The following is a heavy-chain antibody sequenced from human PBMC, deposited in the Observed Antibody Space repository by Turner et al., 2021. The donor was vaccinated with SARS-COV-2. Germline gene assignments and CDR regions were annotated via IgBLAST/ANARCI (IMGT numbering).Heavy chain of an antibody. CDR2: IYYSGST. CDR1: GGSISSSSYY. D-gene: IGHD3-22*01. J-gene: IGHJ5*02. CDR3: ARPTSLRYDSSVYHWFDP. V-gene: IGHV4-39*01. Sequence: QLQLRESGPGLVKPSETLSLTCTVSGGSISSSSYYWGWIRPPPGKGLEWIGSIYYSGSTYYNPSLKSRCTISVDTSKKQFSLKLSSVTAADTAVYYCARPTSLRYDSSVYHWFDPWGQGTLVTVSS.